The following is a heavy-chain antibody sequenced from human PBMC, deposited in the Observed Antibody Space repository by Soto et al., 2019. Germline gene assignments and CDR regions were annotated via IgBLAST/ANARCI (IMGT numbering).Heavy chain of an antibody. D-gene: IGHD2-15*01. Sequence: GGSLRLSCAASGFNVSSNYMSWVRQAPGKGLEWVSVIYSGGSTYYADSVKGRFTISRDNSKNTLYLQMNSLRAEDTAVYYCARQYCSGGSCAEYFQHWGQGTLVTVSS. CDR2: IYSGGST. CDR3: ARQYCSGGSCAEYFQH. J-gene: IGHJ1*01. CDR1: GFNVSSNY. V-gene: IGHV3-53*01.